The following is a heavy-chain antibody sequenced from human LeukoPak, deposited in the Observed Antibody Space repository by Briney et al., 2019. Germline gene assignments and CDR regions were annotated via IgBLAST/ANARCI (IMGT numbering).Heavy chain of an antibody. V-gene: IGHV4-38-2*01. Sequence: SETLSLTCAVSGYSISSDYYWGWIRQPPGKGLELIGSIYHSGSTYYNPSLKSRVTISLDTSKNQFSLKLSSVTAADTAVYYCARHYDFWSGYSPRGYFDYWGQGTLVTVSS. D-gene: IGHD3-3*01. J-gene: IGHJ4*03. CDR1: GYSISSDYY. CDR2: IYHSGST. CDR3: ARHYDFWSGYSPRGYFDY.